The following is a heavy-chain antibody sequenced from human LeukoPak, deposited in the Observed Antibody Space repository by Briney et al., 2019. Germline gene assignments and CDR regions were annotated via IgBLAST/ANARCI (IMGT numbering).Heavy chain of an antibody. CDR3: ARVGQPVFDY. D-gene: IGHD3-10*01. V-gene: IGHV1-46*03. CDR1: GYTFTNDY. J-gene: IGHJ4*02. Sequence: ASVKVSCKTSGYTFTNDYLHWVRQAPGQGLEWMGIINPGDGSTNYAQKFQGRVTMTRDRSTSTIYMELSSLRSEDTAVYYCARVGQPVFDYWGQGTLVTVSS. CDR2: INPGDGST.